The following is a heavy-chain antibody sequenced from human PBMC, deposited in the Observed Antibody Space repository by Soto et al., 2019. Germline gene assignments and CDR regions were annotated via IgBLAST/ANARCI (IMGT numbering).Heavy chain of an antibody. J-gene: IGHJ5*02. D-gene: IGHD2-15*01. CDR2: IYYSGST. CDR3: ARVVVVVAATRNHWFDP. V-gene: IGHV4-31*03. Sequence: LSLTCTVSGGSISSGGYYWSWIRQHPGKGLEWIGYIYYSGSTYYNPSLKSRVTISVDTSKNQFSLKLSSVTAADTAVYYCARVVVVVAATRNHWFDPWGQGTLVTVSS. CDR1: GGSISSGGYY.